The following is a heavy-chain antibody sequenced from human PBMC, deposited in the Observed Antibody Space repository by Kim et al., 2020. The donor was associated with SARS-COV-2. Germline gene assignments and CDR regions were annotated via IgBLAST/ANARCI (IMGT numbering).Heavy chain of an antibody. Sequence: GGSLRLSCAASGFTFSSYAMSWVRQAPGKGLEWVSAISGSGCSTYYADSVKGRFTISRDNSKNTLYLQMNSLRAEDPAVYYCAGLLRRDGYMGHFDYWGQGTLVTVSS. CDR2: ISGSGCST. V-gene: IGHV3-23*01. CDR1: GFTFSSYA. D-gene: IGHD3-22*01. CDR3: AGLLRRDGYMGHFDY. J-gene: IGHJ4*02.